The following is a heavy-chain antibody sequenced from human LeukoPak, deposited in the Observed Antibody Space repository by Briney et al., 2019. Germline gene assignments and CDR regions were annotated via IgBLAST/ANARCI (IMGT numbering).Heavy chain of an antibody. V-gene: IGHV3-53*01. CDR2: IYSGSIT. J-gene: IGHJ4*02. CDR1: GFTVSSNY. CDR3: ARGRGAYMAAANDY. D-gene: IGHD6-13*01. Sequence: PGGSLRLSCAATGFTVSSNYTSWVRQAPGKGLGWGSVIYSGSITYYADFVKGRFTISRDNSKNTLYLQMNSLRDEDTAVYYCARGRGAYMAAANDYWGQGTLVTVSS.